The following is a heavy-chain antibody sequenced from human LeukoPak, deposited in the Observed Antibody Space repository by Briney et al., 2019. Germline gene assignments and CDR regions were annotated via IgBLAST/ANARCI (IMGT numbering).Heavy chain of an antibody. D-gene: IGHD3-22*01. Sequence: PGGSLRLSCAASGFTVSSNYMSWVRQAPGKGLEWVSVIYSGGSTYYADSVKGRFTISRDNSKNTLYLQMNSLRAEDTAVYYCARGYYYDSGSFDYWGQGTLVTVSS. CDR2: IYSGGST. CDR3: ARGYYYDSGSFDY. CDR1: GFTVSSNY. V-gene: IGHV3-53*01. J-gene: IGHJ4*02.